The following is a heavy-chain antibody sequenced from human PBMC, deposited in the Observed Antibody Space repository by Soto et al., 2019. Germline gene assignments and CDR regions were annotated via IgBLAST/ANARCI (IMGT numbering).Heavy chain of an antibody. CDR1: GFTFSSYG. Sequence: QVQLVESGGGVVQPGGSLRLSCAASGFTFSSYGMHWVRQAPGKELEWVAVISYDGSNKYYADSVKGRFTISRDNSKNTLYPQMNSLRAEDTAVYYCAKDRYCISTSCPTTNYYYGMDVWCQGTTVTVSS. CDR2: ISYDGSNK. J-gene: IGHJ6*02. D-gene: IGHD2-2*01. CDR3: AKDRYCISTSCPTTNYYYGMDV. V-gene: IGHV3-30*18.